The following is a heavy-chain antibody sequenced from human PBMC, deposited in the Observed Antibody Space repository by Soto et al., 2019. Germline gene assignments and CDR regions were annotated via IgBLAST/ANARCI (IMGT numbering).Heavy chain of an antibody. CDR2: IIPIFGTA. V-gene: IGHV1-69*06. CDR3: AIDRDGYNYPT. D-gene: IGHD5-12*01. CDR1: GGTFSSYA. J-gene: IGHJ4*02. Sequence: QVQLVQSGAEVKKPGSSVKVSCKASGGTFSSYAISWVRQAPGQGLEWMGGIIPIFGTANYAQKLQGRVTITEEKSTSTAYMKLRRLRSEDTAVYYCAIDRDGYNYPTWGQRTLVTVSS.